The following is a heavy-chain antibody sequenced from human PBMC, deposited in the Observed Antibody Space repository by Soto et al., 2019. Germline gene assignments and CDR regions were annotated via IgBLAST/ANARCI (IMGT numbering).Heavy chain of an antibody. D-gene: IGHD3-22*01. V-gene: IGHV1-46*01. CDR3: ARDRSHSSAYWLLDY. CDR1: GYTFTSTW. CDR2: INPYGGAA. Sequence: QVQLVQSGAEVKKPGASVKVSCKASGYTFTSTWIQWVQQAPGQGLEWMGIINPYGGAATYAEKFQGRVTITRDTSTATDYMELSSLRSEDTAMYYCARDRSHSSAYWLLDYWGQGTQVTVSS. J-gene: IGHJ4*02.